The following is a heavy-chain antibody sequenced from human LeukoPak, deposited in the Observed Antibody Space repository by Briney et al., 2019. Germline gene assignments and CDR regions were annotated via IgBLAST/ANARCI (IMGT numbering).Heavy chain of an antibody. CDR2: ISGSGGST. CDR1: GFTFSSYA. V-gene: IGHV3-23*01. D-gene: IGHD3-16*01. Sequence: GGSLRLSCAASGFTFSSYAMSWVRQAPGKGLEWVSTISGSGGSTYYADSVKGRFTISRDNSKNTLYLQMNSLRAEDTAVYYCARDGGVTISGFDYWGQGTLVTVSS. J-gene: IGHJ4*02. CDR3: ARDGGVTISGFDY.